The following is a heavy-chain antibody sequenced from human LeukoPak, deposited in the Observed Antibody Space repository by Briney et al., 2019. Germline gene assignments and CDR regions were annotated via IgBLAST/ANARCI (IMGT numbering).Heavy chain of an antibody. Sequence: GGSLRLSCAASGFTVSSNYMSWVRQAPGKGLEWVSVIYSGGSTYYADSVKGRFTISRDNSKNTLYLQMNSLRAEDTAVYYCARDYSNYDNWFDPWGQGTLVTVSS. J-gene: IGHJ5*02. CDR2: IYSGGST. CDR1: GFTVSSNY. CDR3: ARDYSNYDNWFDP. D-gene: IGHD4-11*01. V-gene: IGHV3-66*01.